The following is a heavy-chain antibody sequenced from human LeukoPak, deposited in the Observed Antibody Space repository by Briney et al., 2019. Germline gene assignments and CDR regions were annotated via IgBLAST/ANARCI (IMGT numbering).Heavy chain of an antibody. CDR2: ISGSGDNT. J-gene: IGHJ4*02. CDR3: AKGSYYDSSGSFYFDY. D-gene: IGHD3-22*01. V-gene: IGHV3-23*01. Sequence: GGSLRLSCAASGFTFSSYAMSWVRQAPGKGLECVSGISGSGDNTYYADSVKGRFTISRDNSKNTLYVQVNSLGTEDTAAYYCAKGSYYDSSGSFYFDYWGQGTLVTVSS. CDR1: GFTFSSYA.